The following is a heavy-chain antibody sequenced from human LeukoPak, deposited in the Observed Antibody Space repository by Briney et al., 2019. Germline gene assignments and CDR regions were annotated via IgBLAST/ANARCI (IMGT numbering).Heavy chain of an antibody. Sequence: SVKVSCKASGGTFSSYAISWVRQAPGQGLEWMGGIIPIFGTANYAQKFRGRVTITADKSTRTAYMELSSLRSEDTAVYYCARVLDCSGGSCSLDPWGQGTLVTVSS. CDR1: GGTFSSYA. J-gene: IGHJ5*02. V-gene: IGHV1-69*06. CDR3: ARVLDCSGGSCSLDP. CDR2: IIPIFGTA. D-gene: IGHD2-15*01.